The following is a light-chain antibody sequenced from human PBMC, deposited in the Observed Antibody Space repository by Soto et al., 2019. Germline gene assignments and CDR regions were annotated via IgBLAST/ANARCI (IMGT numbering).Light chain of an antibody. CDR1: SSDVGGYKY. CDR3: SSYTSSSIYV. CDR2: AVS. V-gene: IGLV2-14*01. Sequence: QSVLTQPASVSGSPGQSITISCTGTSSDVGGYKYVSWYQQHPGKAPKLMIYAVSNRPSGVSNRFSGSKSGNTASLTISGLQAGDEADYYCSSYTSSSIYVFGAGTKVTVL. J-gene: IGLJ1*01.